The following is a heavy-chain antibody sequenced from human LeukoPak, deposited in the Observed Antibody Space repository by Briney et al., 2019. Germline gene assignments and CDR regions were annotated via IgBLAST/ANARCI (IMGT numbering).Heavy chain of an antibody. Sequence: PGGSLRLSCAAAGFSFSSYGMYWVRQAPGKGLECVAFIRFDGNKKYYADSVKGRFTISRDNSKNTLYLQMNSLKPEDMALYSCAKESSIFASGESRYYMDVWGKGTTVTVSS. J-gene: IGHJ6*03. V-gene: IGHV3-30*02. CDR2: IRFDGNKK. D-gene: IGHD3-16*01. CDR3: AKESSIFASGESRYYMDV. CDR1: GFSFSSYG.